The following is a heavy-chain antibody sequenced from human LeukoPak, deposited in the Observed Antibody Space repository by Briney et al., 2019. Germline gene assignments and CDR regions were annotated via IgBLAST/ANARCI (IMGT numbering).Heavy chain of an antibody. J-gene: IGHJ6*02. Sequence: SETLSLTCTVSGGSISSYYWSWIRQPAGKGLEWIGRIYTSGSTNYNPSLKSRVTMSVDTSKNQFSLKLSSVTAADTAVYYCARDGRYYGSGSCYTYYYYGMDVWGQGTTVTVSS. CDR1: GGSISSYY. V-gene: IGHV4-4*07. CDR2: IYTSGST. D-gene: IGHD3-10*01. CDR3: ARDGRYYGSGSCYTYYYYGMDV.